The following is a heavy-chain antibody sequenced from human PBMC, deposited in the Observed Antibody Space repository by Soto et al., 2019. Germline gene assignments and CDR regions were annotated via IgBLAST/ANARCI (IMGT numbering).Heavy chain of an antibody. V-gene: IGHV4-31*03. D-gene: IGHD6-25*01. CDR1: GASISSGGYY. Sequence: QVQLQESGPGLVKPSQTLSLTCTVTGASISSGGYYWTWIRQHPGKGLEWLASIHSLGSTYYNPSLTGRAAISMDTSKTQFSLKVTSVTAADSAVYYCVRDAARRLGYHVDVWGQGTTVTVSS. J-gene: IGHJ6*02. CDR2: IHSLGST. CDR3: VRDAARRLGYHVDV.